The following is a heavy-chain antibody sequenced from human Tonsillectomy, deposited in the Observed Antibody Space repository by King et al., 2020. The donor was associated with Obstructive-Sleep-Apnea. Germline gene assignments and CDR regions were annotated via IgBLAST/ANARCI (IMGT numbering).Heavy chain of an antibody. V-gene: IGHV3-11*06. Sequence: VQLVESGGGLVKPGGSLRLSCAASGFTFSDYYMSWIRQAPGKGLEWVSYISSSSSYTNYADSVKGRFTISRDYAKNSLYLQMNSLRAEDTAVYYCAREGPYYYDSSGFWFDYWGQGTLVTVSS. CDR3: AREGPYYYDSSGFWFDY. CDR2: ISSSSSYT. D-gene: IGHD3-22*01. J-gene: IGHJ4*02. CDR1: GFTFSDYY.